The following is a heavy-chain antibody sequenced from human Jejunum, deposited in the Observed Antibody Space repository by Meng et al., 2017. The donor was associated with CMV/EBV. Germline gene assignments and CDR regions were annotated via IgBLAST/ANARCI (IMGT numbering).Heavy chain of an antibody. Sequence: FIFSDYVMHWVRQAPGKGPEHLAFVSSNGVSVYYADSVKGRFTISRDNSKNTLYLQMGSLRPEDMAVYYCARDGATGYFGDYFFDNWGQGTLVTVFS. V-gene: IGHV3-64*02. J-gene: IGHJ4*02. CDR2: VSSNGVSV. CDR1: FIFSDYV. CDR3: ARDGATGYFGDYFFDN. D-gene: IGHD3-9*01.